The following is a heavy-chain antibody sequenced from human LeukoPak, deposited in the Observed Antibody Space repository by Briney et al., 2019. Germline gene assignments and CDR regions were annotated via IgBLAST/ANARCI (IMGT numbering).Heavy chain of an antibody. CDR2: IRSKANSYAT. V-gene: IGHV3-73*01. D-gene: IGHD3-22*01. Sequence: GGSLRLSCAASGFTFSGSAMHWVRQASGKGLEWVGRIRSKANSYATAYAASVKGRFTISRDDSKNTAYLQMNNLKTEDPAVYYCTSHYDSSGYYLLGYWGQGTLVTVSS. J-gene: IGHJ4*02. CDR1: GFTFSGSA. CDR3: TSHYDSSGYYLLGY.